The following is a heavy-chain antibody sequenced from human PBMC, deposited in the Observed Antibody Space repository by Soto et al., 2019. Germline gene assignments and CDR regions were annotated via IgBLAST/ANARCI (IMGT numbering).Heavy chain of an antibody. Sequence: GGSLRLSCAASGFTFSSYWMSWVRQAPGKGLEWVANIKQDGSEKYYVDSVKGRFTISRDNAKNSLYLQMNSLRAEDTAVYYCAREALIPTIFGVVNLDPTFYYYYGMDVWGQGTTVTVSS. D-gene: IGHD3-3*01. CDR1: GFTFSSYW. CDR3: AREALIPTIFGVVNLDPTFYYYYGMDV. CDR2: IKQDGSEK. J-gene: IGHJ6*02. V-gene: IGHV3-7*05.